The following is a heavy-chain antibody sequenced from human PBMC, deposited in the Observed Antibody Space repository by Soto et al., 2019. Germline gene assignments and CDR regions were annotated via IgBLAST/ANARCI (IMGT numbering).Heavy chain of an antibody. Sequence: QLQLQESGSGLVKPSQTLSLTCAVSGGSISSGGYSWSWIRQPPGKGMEWIGYIYHSGSTYYDPSLKSRLTISVDRSKNQFSLKLSSVTAADTAVYYCARVDTMVRGATQFDYWGQGTLVTVSS. CDR1: GGSISSGGYS. J-gene: IGHJ4*02. D-gene: IGHD3-10*01. CDR3: ARVDTMVRGATQFDY. V-gene: IGHV4-30-2*01. CDR2: IYHSGST.